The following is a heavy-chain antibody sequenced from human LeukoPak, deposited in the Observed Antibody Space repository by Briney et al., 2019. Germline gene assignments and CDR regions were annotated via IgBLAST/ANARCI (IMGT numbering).Heavy chain of an antibody. V-gene: IGHV3-7*01. J-gene: IGHJ4*01. CDR1: GFAFTTYW. CDR3: ASGRHDFVH. D-gene: IGHD3-16*01. Sequence: GGSLRLSCAASGFAFTTYWMTWVRQAPGKGLEWVANINLDGSEVHYVDSLKDRFTISRDNARNSLYLQMNSLRAEDTAVYYCASGRHDFVHWGHGTLVTVSS. CDR2: INLDGSEV.